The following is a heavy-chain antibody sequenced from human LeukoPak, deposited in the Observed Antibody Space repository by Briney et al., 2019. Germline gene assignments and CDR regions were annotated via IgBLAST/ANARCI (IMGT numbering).Heavy chain of an antibody. J-gene: IGHJ4*02. CDR3: ARATYYYDSSAPVVDY. CDR2: IYYSGST. D-gene: IGHD3-22*01. Sequence: PSETLSLTCTVSGGSISSYYWSWLRQPPGKGLERIEYIYYSGSTNYNPSLKSRVTISVDTSKNQFSLKLSSVTAADTAVYYCARATYYYDSSAPVVDYWGQGTLVTVSS. V-gene: IGHV4-59*01. CDR1: GGSISSYY.